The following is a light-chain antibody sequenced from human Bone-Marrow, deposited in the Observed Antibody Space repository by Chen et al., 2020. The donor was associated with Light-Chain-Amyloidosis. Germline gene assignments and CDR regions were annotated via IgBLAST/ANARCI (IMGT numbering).Light chain of an antibody. CDR3: QSADSSGTYEVI. CDR1: DLLTKY. V-gene: IGLV3-25*03. J-gene: IGLJ2*01. Sequence: SYELTQPPTVSVSPGQTARLTGSGDDLLTKYAYWYQQKPGQAPVLVIHRDTERPSGISERFSGSSSGTTATLTISGVQAEDEADYHCQSADSSGTYEVIFGGGTKLTVL. CDR2: RDT.